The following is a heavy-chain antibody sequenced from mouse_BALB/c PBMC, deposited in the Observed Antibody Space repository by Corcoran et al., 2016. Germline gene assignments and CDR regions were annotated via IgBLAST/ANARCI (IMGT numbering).Heavy chain of an antibody. Sequence: QVQLQQSGPELVKPGASVKISCTASGYSFTRYYIHWVKQRPGQGLELIGWIFPGNINTNYNEKFKGKATLTADTSSSTAYMQLSSLTSEDSAVYFCAILRGAYWGQGTLVTVSA. V-gene: IGHV1-66*01. CDR2: IFPGNINT. CDR3: AILRGAY. D-gene: IGHD1-1*01. CDR1: GYSFTRYY. J-gene: IGHJ3*01.